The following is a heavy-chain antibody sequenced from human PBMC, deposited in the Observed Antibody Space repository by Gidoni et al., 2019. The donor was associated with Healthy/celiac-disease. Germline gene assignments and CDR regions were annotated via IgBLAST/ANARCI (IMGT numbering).Heavy chain of an antibody. CDR2: ISSSSSYI. D-gene: IGHD6-6*01. CDR3: ARDLVAARRLIYYYDYGMDV. J-gene: IGHJ6*02. CDR1: GFTFSSYS. V-gene: IGHV3-21*01. Sequence: EVQLVESGGGLVKPGGSLRLSCAASGFTFSSYSMNWVRQAPGKGLEWVSSISSSSSYIYYADSVKGRFTISRDNAKNSLYLQMNSLRAEDTAVYYCARDLVAARRLIYYYDYGMDVWGQGTTVTVSS.